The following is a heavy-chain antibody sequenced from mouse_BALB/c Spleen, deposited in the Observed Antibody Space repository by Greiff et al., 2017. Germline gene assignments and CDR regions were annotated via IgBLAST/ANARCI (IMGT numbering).Heavy chain of an antibody. J-gene: IGHJ2*01. CDR3: ARSDCGSSFDY. CDR1: GFTFRSFG. D-gene: IGHD1-3*01. V-gene: IGHV5-17*02. CDR2: ISSGSSTI. Sequence: EVKVVESGGGLVQPGGSRKLSCAASGFTFRSFGMHWVRQAPEKGLEWVAYISSGSSTIYYADTVKGRFTISRDNPKNTLFLQMTSLRSEDTAMYYCARSDCGSSFDYWGQGTTLTVSS.